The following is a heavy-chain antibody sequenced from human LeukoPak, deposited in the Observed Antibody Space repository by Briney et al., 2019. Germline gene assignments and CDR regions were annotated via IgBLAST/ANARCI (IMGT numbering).Heavy chain of an antibody. CDR1: GGSISSSSYY. CDR2: IYYSGST. J-gene: IGHJ5*02. CDR3: ARDRLRLGYERTNWFDP. Sequence: SETLSLTCTVSGGSISSSSYYWGWIRQPPGKGLEWIGSIYYSGSTYYNPSLQRRVTISVDPSKNQFSLKLCSVTAADTAVYYCARDRLRLGYERTNWFDPWGQGTLVTVSS. V-gene: IGHV4-39*07. D-gene: IGHD2-15*01.